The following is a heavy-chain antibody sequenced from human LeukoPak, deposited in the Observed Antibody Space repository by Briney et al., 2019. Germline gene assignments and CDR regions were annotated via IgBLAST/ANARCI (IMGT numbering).Heavy chain of an antibody. CDR3: ARDVGVYGDYAILGY. V-gene: IGHV3-48*01. J-gene: IGHJ4*02. CDR1: GFTFSSYS. CDR2: INSNSRTI. Sequence: AGSLRLSCAASGFTFSSYSMNWVRQAPGKGLEWISFINSNSRTILYTDSVKGRFTSSRDNAKNSLYLQMNNLRVEDTAVYYCARDVGVYGDYAILGYWGQGTLVTVSS. D-gene: IGHD4-17*01.